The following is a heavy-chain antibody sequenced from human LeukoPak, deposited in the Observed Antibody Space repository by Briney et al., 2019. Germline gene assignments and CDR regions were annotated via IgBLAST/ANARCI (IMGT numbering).Heavy chain of an antibody. CDR3: VRDIGWFRFDH. D-gene: IGHD6-19*01. J-gene: IGHJ4*02. V-gene: IGHV3-7*03. CDR1: EFTFSNYW. CDR2: IKEDGSMT. Sequence: GGYLRLSCAASEFTFSNYWMTWVRQAPGKGLEWVAHIKEDGSMTRSIDSVKGRFTISRDNAKSSLYLQMNSLRDEDTAVYYCVRDIGWFRFDHWGQGTLVTVSS.